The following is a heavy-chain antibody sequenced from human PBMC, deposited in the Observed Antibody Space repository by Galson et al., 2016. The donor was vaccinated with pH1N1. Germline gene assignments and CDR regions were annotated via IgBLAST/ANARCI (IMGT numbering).Heavy chain of an antibody. D-gene: IGHD3-22*01. CDR2: INPNNGDT. Sequence: SVKVSCKASEYTFIGYYIHWMRQAPGHGLAWMGRINPNNGDTHYAQNFQSRVTMTRDTSISTAYMELNSLRSDDTAVYYCARVNTYDSSGYYPFDYWGQGTQVTVSS. CDR1: EYTFIGYY. V-gene: IGHV1-2*06. CDR3: ARVNTYDSSGYYPFDY. J-gene: IGHJ4*02.